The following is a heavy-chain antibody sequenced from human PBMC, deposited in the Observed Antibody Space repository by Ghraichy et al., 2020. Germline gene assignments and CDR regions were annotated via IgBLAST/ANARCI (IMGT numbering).Heavy chain of an antibody. CDR1: GYTFTGYY. V-gene: IGHV1-2*06. CDR2: INPNNGGT. D-gene: IGHD3-16*01. J-gene: IGHJ4*02. CDR3: AKWGGIQLGVLWHIFDN. Sequence: ASVKVSCKTSGYTFTGYYIHWVRQAPGQGLEWMGRINPNNGGTAYAQQFQGRVRMTTDTSSSTAYMELSSLRSDDRAVYFCAKWGGIQLGVLWHIFDNWGQGTLVTVSS.